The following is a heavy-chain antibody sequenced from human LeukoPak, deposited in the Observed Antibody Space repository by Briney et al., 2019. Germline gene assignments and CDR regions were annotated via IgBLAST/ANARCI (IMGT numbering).Heavy chain of an antibody. CDR3: AKDRCSGTSCYGDY. J-gene: IGHJ4*02. CDR1: GFTFSSYG. CDR2: IRHDGSSK. V-gene: IGHV3-30*02. Sequence: GGSLRLSCAASGFTFSSYGMHWVRQAPDTGPERVAFIRHDGSSKYYADSVKVRFTLSRDTSKNMLYLQMNRLRAEDTAVYYYAKDRCSGTSCYGDYWGQGTLVTVSP. D-gene: IGHD2-2*01.